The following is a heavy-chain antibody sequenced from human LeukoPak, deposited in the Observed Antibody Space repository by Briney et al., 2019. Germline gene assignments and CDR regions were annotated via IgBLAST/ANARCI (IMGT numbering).Heavy chain of an antibody. CDR1: GYTFTSYG. J-gene: IGHJ6*03. CDR2: ISAYNGNT. D-gene: IGHD2-2*01. Sequence: ASVKVSCKASGYTFTSYGISWVRQAPGQGLEWMGWISAYNGNTNYAQKFQGRVTMTRDTSISTAYMELSRLRSDDTAVYYCARAWRYCSSTSCHYYYYYYMDVWGKGTTVTVSS. V-gene: IGHV1-18*01. CDR3: ARAWRYCSSTSCHYYYYYYMDV.